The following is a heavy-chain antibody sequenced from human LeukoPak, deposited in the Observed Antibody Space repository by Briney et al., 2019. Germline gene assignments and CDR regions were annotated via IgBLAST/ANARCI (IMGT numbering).Heavy chain of an antibody. CDR3: AKIKDGDSSGWYLDY. CDR2: IRYDGSNK. D-gene: IGHD6-19*01. Sequence: PGGSLRLSCAASGFTFSSYGMHWVRQAPGKGLEWVAFIRYDGSNKYYADSVKGRFTISRDNSKNTLYLQMNSLRAEDTAVYYCAKIKDGDSSGWYLDYWGQGTLVTVSS. J-gene: IGHJ4*02. V-gene: IGHV3-30*02. CDR1: GFTFSSYG.